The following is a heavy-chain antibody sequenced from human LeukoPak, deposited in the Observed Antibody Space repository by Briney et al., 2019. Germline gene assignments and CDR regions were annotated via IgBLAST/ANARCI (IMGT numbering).Heavy chain of an antibody. CDR2: IYYSGST. D-gene: IGHD5-24*01. J-gene: IGHJ4*02. Sequence: SETLSLTCTVSGDSISSYYWSWIRQPPGKGLEWIGYIYYSGSTKYNPSLKSRVSISVDTSKNQFSLKLSSVTAADTAVYYCARGAGAGYNLQPFDYWGQGTLVTVSS. V-gene: IGHV4-59*08. CDR3: ARGAGAGYNLQPFDY. CDR1: GDSISSYY.